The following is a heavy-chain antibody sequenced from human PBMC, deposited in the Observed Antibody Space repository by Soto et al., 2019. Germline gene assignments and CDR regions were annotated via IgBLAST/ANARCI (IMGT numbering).Heavy chain of an antibody. CDR1: VYTFPSYA. CDR3: ARVVATAAFDI. V-gene: IGHV1-3*01. J-gene: IGHJ3*02. Sequence: SVLVSCRASVYTFPSYAMHLVRQAPGQRLEWMGWINAGNGNTKYSQKFQGRVTITRDTSASTAYMELSSLRSEDTALYYCARVVATAAFDIWGQGTMVTVSS. D-gene: IGHD5-12*01. CDR2: INAGNGNT.